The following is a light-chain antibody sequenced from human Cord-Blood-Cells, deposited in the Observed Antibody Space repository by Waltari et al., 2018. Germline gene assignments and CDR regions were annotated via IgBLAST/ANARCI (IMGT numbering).Light chain of an antibody. J-gene: IGLJ3*02. CDR1: SSDVGGSNY. CDR3: SSYTSSSTWV. CDR2: DVS. Sequence: QSALTQPASVSGSPGQSITIPCTGTSSDVGGSNYVSWYQQHPGKDPKLMIYDVSNRSSGVSNRFSGSKSGNTASLTISGLQAEDAADYYCSSYTSSSTWVFGGGTKLTVL. V-gene: IGLV2-14*03.